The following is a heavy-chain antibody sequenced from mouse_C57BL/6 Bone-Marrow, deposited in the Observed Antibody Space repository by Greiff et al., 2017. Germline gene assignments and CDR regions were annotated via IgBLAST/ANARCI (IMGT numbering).Heavy chain of an antibody. CDR3: APLLWLRRGFAY. J-gene: IGHJ3*01. Sequence: QVQLQQPGAELVRPGTSVKLSCKASGYTFTSYWMHWVKQRPGQGLEWIGVIDPSDSYTNYNQKFKGKATLTLDTSSSTAYMQLSSLTSEDSAVYYCAPLLWLRRGFAYWGQGTLVTVSA. D-gene: IGHD2-2*01. V-gene: IGHV1-59*01. CDR2: IDPSDSYT. CDR1: GYTFTSYW.